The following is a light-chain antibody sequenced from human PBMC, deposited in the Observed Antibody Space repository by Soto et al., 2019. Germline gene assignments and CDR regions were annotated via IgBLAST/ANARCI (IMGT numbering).Light chain of an antibody. J-gene: IGKJ3*01. CDR1: QSVGSNY. V-gene: IGKV3-20*01. Sequence: ELVLTQSPGTLSLSPGERATLSCRASQSVGSNYLAWYQQKPGQSPRLLIFGASSRATGIPDRFSGSGSGTDFTRTISRLEPEDFAVDYCQQYGTSPRFTFGPGTKVDV. CDR3: QQYGTSPRFT. CDR2: GAS.